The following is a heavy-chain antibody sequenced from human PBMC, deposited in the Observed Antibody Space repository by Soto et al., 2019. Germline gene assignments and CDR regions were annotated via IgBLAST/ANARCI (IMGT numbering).Heavy chain of an antibody. J-gene: IGHJ3*02. V-gene: IGHV1-18*01. Sequence: HVQLVQSGGEVKKPGASVKVSCKASGYTFTSHGISWVRQAPGQGLEWMGWISTYNGKTGYAQKFQGRVTMTADTRTSTGYMELRSLRSDDTAVYYCARLLTEGVTYREDAFDIWGQGTKVTVSS. CDR3: ARLLTEGVTYREDAFDI. CDR1: GYTFTSHG. D-gene: IGHD3-9*01. CDR2: ISTYNGKT.